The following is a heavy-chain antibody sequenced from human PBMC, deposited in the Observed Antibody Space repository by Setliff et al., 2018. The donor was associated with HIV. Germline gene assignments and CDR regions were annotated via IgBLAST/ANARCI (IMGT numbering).Heavy chain of an antibody. J-gene: IGHJ3*02. CDR1: GFSFSTYA. D-gene: IGHD3-10*02. Sequence: GSLRLSCAASGFSFSTYAMGWARQAPGKGLEWVSTVGAVGSPKFYAESVKGRFTISKDNSKNTLYLQMTSLRDEDTAVYYCAKVLLFGVDVFDIWGQGTMVTVSS. V-gene: IGHV3-23*01. CDR2: VGAVGSPK. CDR3: AKVLLFGVDVFDI.